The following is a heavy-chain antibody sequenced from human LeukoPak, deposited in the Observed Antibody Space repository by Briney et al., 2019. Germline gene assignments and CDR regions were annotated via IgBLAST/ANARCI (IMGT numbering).Heavy chain of an antibody. CDR2: ISYDGSNK. J-gene: IGHJ5*02. CDR3: AKDHQEILWFDP. D-gene: IGHD1-26*01. CDR1: GFTFSSYA. Sequence: GRSLRLSCAASGFTFSSYAMHWVRQAPGKGLEWVAVISYDGSNKYYADSVKGRFTISRDNSKNTLYLQMNSLRAEDTAVYYCAKDHQEILWFDPWGQGTLVTVSS. V-gene: IGHV3-30*04.